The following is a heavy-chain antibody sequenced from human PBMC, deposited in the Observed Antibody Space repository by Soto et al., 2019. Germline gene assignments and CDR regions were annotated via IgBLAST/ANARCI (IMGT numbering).Heavy chain of an antibody. V-gene: IGHV1-58*01. J-gene: IGHJ6*02. Sequence: GGSVKVSFQGSWFTLSSSSVQWGGPAPGQSPEWVGWIVVGSGNTNYAQKFQERVTITRDMSTSTAYMELSSLRSEDTAVYYCAAGLGEAYDFWSGYYYYYGMDVWGQGTTVTVSS. CDR3: AAGLGEAYDFWSGYYYYYGMDV. D-gene: IGHD3-3*01. CDR2: IVVGSGNT. CDR1: WFTLSSSS.